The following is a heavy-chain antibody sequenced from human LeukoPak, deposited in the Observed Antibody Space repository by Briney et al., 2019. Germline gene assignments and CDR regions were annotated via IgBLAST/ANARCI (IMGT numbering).Heavy chain of an antibody. V-gene: IGHV4-31*03. CDR3: ARDCSGVACQSTS. J-gene: IGHJ5*02. CDR1: GGSISSGGYY. CDR2: IYYSGST. Sequence: PSETLSLTCTVSGGSISSGGYYWSWIRQHPGKGLEWIGYIYYSGSTYYNPSLKSRVTVSVDASKNQFSLNLTSVTAADTAVYYCARDCSGVACQSTSWGQGILVTVSS. D-gene: IGHD2-15*01.